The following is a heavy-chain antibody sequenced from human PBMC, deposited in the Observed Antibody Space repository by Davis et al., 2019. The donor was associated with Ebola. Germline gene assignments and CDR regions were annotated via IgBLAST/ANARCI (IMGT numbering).Heavy chain of an antibody. CDR1: GGSFSGYY. D-gene: IGHD6-13*01. CDR3: ARGPRIYSSSWYSTANYYYYYMDV. CDR2: INHSGST. Sequence: PSETLSLTCAVYGGSFSGYYWSWIRQPPGKGLEWIGEINHSGSTNYNPSLKSRVTISVDTSKNQFSLKLSSVTAADTAVYYCARGPRIYSSSWYSTANYYYYYMDVWGKGTTVTVSS. J-gene: IGHJ6*03. V-gene: IGHV4-34*01.